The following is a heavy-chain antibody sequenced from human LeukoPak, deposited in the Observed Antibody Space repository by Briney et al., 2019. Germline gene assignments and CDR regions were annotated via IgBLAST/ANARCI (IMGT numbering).Heavy chain of an antibody. CDR1: GGSFSGYY. Sequence: SETLSLTCAVYGGSFSGYYWSWIRQPPGKGLEWIGEINHSGSTNYNPSLKSRVTISVDTSKNQFSLRLSSVTAADTAVYYCASRRRLRLGELSSPPGYWGQGTLVTVSS. D-gene: IGHD3-16*02. CDR3: ASRRRLRLGELSSPPGY. CDR2: INHSGST. V-gene: IGHV4-34*01. J-gene: IGHJ4*02.